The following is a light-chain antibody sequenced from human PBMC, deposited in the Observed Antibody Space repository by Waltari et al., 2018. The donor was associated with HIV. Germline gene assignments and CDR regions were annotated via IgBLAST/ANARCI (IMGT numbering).Light chain of an antibody. Sequence: EVVLTQAPSTLSVSMGEGASLSCRASQNITNKLGWYQQKPGQAPRPLIYDASRRATAIPDRFSGSGSGTEFNLTISRLLFEDVAVYVCQQYKNWPETFGQGTQVEIK. CDR3: QQYKNWPET. J-gene: IGKJ1*01. CDR2: DAS. V-gene: IGKV3D-15*01. CDR1: QNITNK.